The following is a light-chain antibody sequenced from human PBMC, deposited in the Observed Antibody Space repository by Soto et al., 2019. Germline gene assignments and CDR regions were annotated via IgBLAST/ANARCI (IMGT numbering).Light chain of an antibody. J-gene: IGKJ2*01. CDR2: GAS. CDR1: QSVGSY. CDR3: QQRDKWPRT. Sequence: DIVLTQSPATLSLSPGERATLSCRASQSVGSYLAWFQHKPGQAPRLLIYGASNRATDIPGRFSGRGSGTDFPLPISSLESGDSAVYSCQQRDKWPRTFGQGTKLEIK. V-gene: IGKV3-11*01.